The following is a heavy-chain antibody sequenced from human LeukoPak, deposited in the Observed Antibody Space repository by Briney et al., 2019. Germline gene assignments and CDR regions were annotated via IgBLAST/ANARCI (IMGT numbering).Heavy chain of an antibody. CDR3: AKDLPRGGIAVAGSAFDY. Sequence: GRSLRLSCAASGFTFDDYAMHWVRQAPGKGLEWVSGISWNSGSIGYADSVKGRFTISRDNAKNSLYLQTNSLRAEDTALYYCAKDLPRGGIAVAGSAFDYWGQETLVTVSS. D-gene: IGHD6-19*01. J-gene: IGHJ4*02. CDR1: GFTFDDYA. CDR2: ISWNSGSI. V-gene: IGHV3-9*01.